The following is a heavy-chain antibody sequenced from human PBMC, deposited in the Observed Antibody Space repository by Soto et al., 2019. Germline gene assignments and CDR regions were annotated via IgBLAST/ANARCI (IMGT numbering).Heavy chain of an antibody. V-gene: IGHV3-15*01. Sequence: GGSLRLSCAASGFTFSNAWMSWVRQAPGKGLEWVGRIKSKTDGGTTDYAAPVKGRFTISRDDSKNTLYLQMNSLKTEDTAVYYCTTDHIAARYFDYWGQGTLVTVSS. D-gene: IGHD6-6*01. CDR2: IKSKTDGGTT. CDR1: GFTFSNAW. J-gene: IGHJ4*02. CDR3: TTDHIAARYFDY.